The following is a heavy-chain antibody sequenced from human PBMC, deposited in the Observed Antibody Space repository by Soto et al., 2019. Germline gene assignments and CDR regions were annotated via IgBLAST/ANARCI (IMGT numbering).Heavy chain of an antibody. CDR3: ARDGDGRMTTNPYYYNRMDV. D-gene: IGHD4-4*01. CDR1: GGALGSYY. V-gene: IGHV4-59*01. J-gene: IGHJ6*02. CDR2: VFYTEIA. Sequence: SETLSLTCTVSGGALGSYYWSWIRQPPGKGLEGIGDVFYTEIANYNPSLKSRVSISLDTSNYHFSLKLSSVTAADTAVYYCARDGDGRMTTNPYYYNRMDVWGPGTTVTVSS.